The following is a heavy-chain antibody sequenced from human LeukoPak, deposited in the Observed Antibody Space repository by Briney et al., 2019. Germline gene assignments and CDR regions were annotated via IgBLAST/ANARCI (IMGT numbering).Heavy chain of an antibody. CDR1: GGSISSSSYY. CDR3: ARLNSPGWFDP. J-gene: IGHJ5*02. V-gene: IGHV4-39*01. CDR2: IYYSGST. Sequence: SETLSLTCTVSGGSISSSSYYWGWIRQPPGKGLEWIGSIYYSGSTYYSPALKSRLTISVDTSKNQFSLKLSSVTAADTAVYYCARLNSPGWFDPWGQGTLVTVSS.